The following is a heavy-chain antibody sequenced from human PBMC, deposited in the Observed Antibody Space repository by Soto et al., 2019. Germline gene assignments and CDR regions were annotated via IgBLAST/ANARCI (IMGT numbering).Heavy chain of an antibody. Sequence: GESLKISCAASGFTFSSYSMNWVRQAPGKGLEWVSSISSSSSYIYYADSVKGRFTISRDNAKNSLYLQMNSLRAEDTAVYYCARDYQVPAARWVYYYGMDVWGQGTTVTVSS. D-gene: IGHD2-2*01. CDR1: GFTFSSYS. CDR3: ARDYQVPAARWVYYYGMDV. CDR2: ISSSSSYI. J-gene: IGHJ6*02. V-gene: IGHV3-21*01.